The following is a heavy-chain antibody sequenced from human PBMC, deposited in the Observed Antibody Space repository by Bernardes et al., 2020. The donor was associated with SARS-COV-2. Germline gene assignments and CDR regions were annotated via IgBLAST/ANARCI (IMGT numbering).Heavy chain of an antibody. D-gene: IGHD1-26*01. J-gene: IGHJ6*02. CDR2: ISYEGSKE. CDR3: AKRKQIFHLSEWDVGMDV. Sequence: SLRLSCAASGFTLNNFGIHWVRQAPGKGLEWVSLISYEGSKEFYADFVRGRFTISRDNSKRAVYLQMNSLGPEDTAVYYCAKRKQIFHLSEWDVGMDVWGQGTTVTVS. V-gene: IGHV3-30*18. CDR1: GFTLNNFG.